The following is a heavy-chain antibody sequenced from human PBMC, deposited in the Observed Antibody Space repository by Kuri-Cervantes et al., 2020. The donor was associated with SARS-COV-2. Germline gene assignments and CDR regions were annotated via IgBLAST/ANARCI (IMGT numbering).Heavy chain of an antibody. Sequence: GGSLRLSCAASGFTVSGNYMSWVRQAPGKGLEWVSSISSSSSYIYYADSVKGRFTISRDNAKNSLYLQMNSLRAEDTAVYYCARGSSSYYDSNAFDYWGQGTLVTVSS. CDR3: ARGSSSYYDSNAFDY. J-gene: IGHJ4*02. D-gene: IGHD3-22*01. V-gene: IGHV3-21*01. CDR2: ISSSSSYI. CDR1: GFTVSGNY.